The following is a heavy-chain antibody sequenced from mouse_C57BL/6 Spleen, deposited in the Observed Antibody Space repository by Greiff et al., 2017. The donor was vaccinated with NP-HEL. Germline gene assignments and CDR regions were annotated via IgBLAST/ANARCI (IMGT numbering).Heavy chain of an antibody. Sequence: QVQLQQSGAELMKPGASVKLSCKATGYTFTGYWIEWVKQRPGHGLEWIGEILPGSGSTNYNEKFKGKATFTADTSSNTAYMQLSSLTTEDSAVYYGAREGCYEGGAWFAYWGQGTLVTVSA. D-gene: IGHD3-3*01. J-gene: IGHJ3*01. V-gene: IGHV1-9*01. CDR1: GYTFTGYW. CDR3: AREGCYEGGAWFAY. CDR2: ILPGSGST.